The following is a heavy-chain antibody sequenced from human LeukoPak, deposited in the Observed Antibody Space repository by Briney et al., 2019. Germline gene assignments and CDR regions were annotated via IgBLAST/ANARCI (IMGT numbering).Heavy chain of an antibody. Sequence: ASVKVSCKASGYTFTSYYMHWVRQAPGQGLEWMGIINPSGGSTSYAQKFQGRVTMTRDTSTSTVYMELSSLRSEDTAVYYCASGGGYCSGGSCYYYGMDVWGQGTTVTVSS. J-gene: IGHJ6*02. CDR3: ASGGGYCSGGSCYYYGMDV. CDR2: INPSGGST. D-gene: IGHD2-15*01. CDR1: GYTFTSYY. V-gene: IGHV1-46*01.